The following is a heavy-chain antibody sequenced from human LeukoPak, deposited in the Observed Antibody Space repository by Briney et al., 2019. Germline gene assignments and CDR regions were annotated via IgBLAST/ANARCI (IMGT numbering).Heavy chain of an antibody. Sequence: ASVKVSCKASGYTFTGYYMHWVRQAPGQGLELMGRINPNSGGTNYAQKFHGRVTMTRDTSISTAYMELSRLRSDDTAVYYCARGDSSGYYPFDYWGQGTLVTVSS. D-gene: IGHD3-22*01. CDR2: INPNSGGT. CDR3: ARGDSSGYYPFDY. J-gene: IGHJ4*02. CDR1: GYTFTGYY. V-gene: IGHV1-2*06.